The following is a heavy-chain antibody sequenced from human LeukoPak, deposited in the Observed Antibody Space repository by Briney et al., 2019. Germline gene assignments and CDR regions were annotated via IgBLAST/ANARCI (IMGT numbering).Heavy chain of an antibody. Sequence: SENLSVTCTVSGGSISSSSYYWGWIRQPPGKGLEWIGSIYYSGSTYYDLSLKSRVTISVDTSKNQFSLKLSSVTAADTAVYYCASQYYYDSSGYYYYFDYWGQGTLVTVSS. CDR3: ASQYYYDSSGYYYYFDY. V-gene: IGHV4-39*01. CDR2: IYYSGST. J-gene: IGHJ4*02. CDR1: GGSISSSSYY. D-gene: IGHD3-22*01.